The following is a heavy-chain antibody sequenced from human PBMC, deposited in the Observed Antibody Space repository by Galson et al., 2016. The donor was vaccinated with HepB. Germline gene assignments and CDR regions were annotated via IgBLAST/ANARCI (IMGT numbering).Heavy chain of an antibody. CDR1: GFSFSSYA. J-gene: IGHJ4*02. V-gene: IGHV3-23*01. CDR3: AKDTSWVLDF. CDR2: IVDSGVTT. D-gene: IGHD3-16*01. Sequence: SLRLSCAASGFSFSSYAMCWVRQAPGKGLEWVSAIVDSGVTTYYADSVRGRFTISRDNSKSTLHLQMNSLRAEDTAVYYCAKDTSWVLDFWGQGNLVTVSS.